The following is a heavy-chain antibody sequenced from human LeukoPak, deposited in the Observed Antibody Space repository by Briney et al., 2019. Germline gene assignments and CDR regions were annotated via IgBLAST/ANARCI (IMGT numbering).Heavy chain of an antibody. CDR3: AKELRFLEWLSNYYFDY. D-gene: IGHD3-3*01. CDR1: GFTFSSYG. CDR2: ISYDGSNK. J-gene: IGHJ4*02. Sequence: PGGSLRLSCAASGFTFSSYGMHWVRQAPGKGLEWVAVISYDGSNKYYADSVKGRFTISRDNSKNTLYLQMNSLRAEDTAVYYCAKELRFLEWLSNYYFDYRGQGTLVTVSS. V-gene: IGHV3-30*18.